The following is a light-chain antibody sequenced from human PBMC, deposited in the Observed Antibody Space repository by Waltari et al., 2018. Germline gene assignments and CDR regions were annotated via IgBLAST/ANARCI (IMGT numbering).Light chain of an antibody. CDR1: QSVLYSSNNKNY. CDR2: WAS. J-gene: IGKJ1*01. CDR3: QQYYSTPWT. V-gene: IGKV4-1*01. Sequence: MVMTQSRDSLAVSLGDRASINCKSSQSVLYSSNNKNYLAWYQQKPGQPPKLLIYWASTRESGVPDRFSGSGSGTDFTLTISSLQAEDVAVYYCQQYYSTPWTFGQGTKVEIK.